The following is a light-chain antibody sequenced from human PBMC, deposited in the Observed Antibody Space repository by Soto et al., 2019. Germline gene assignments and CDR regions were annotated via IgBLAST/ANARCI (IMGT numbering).Light chain of an antibody. J-gene: IGLJ3*02. CDR3: SSYAGSQTYEV. CDR1: SSDVSAYDF. Sequence: QSVLTQPCAMSGSLGQSANISCTGTSSDVSAYDFVSWYQQNPGKAPRLIIFDVIKRPSGVPDRFSGSKSGNTASLTISGLQSEDEADYHCSSYAGSQTYEVFGGGTKVTVL. V-gene: IGLV2-11*01. CDR2: DVI.